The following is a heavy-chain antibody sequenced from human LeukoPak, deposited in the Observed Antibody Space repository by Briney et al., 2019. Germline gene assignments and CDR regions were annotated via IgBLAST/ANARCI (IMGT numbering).Heavy chain of an antibody. J-gene: IGHJ4*02. CDR1: GGSISGWY. V-gene: IGHV4-59*04. CDR2: IHYSGST. Sequence: TSETLSLTCTVSGGSISGWYWSWIRQPPGKGLEWIGYIHYSGSTSYNPSLKSRVTISVDTSKNQFSLRLSSVTAADTAVYYCARLQYGDFYFDYWGQGTLVTVSS. CDR3: ARLQYGDFYFDY. D-gene: IGHD4-17*01.